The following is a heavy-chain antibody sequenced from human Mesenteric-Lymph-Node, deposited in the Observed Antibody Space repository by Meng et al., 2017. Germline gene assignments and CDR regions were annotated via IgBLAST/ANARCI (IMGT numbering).Heavy chain of an antibody. D-gene: IGHD6-19*01. CDR3: ARDPTAVAGYFDY. CDR1: GASISSDW. CDR2: IYQTGST. Sequence: QVQLQESGPGLVKASGTLSLTCAVSGASISSDWWSWVRQPPGKGLEWIGEIYQTGSTNYNPSLKSRVTISIDKSKNQFSLKLTSVTAADTALYYCARDPTAVAGYFDYWGRGTLVTVSS. V-gene: IGHV4-4*02. J-gene: IGHJ4*02.